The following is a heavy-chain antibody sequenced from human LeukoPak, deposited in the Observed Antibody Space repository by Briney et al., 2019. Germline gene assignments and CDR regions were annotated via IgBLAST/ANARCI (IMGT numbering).Heavy chain of an antibody. CDR3: ARDIVVAAATPGFYYYGMDV. CDR1: GFTFSSYA. V-gene: IGHV3-64*01. CDR2: ISSNGGST. Sequence: PGGSLRLSCAASGFTFSSYAMHWVRQAPGKGLEYVSAISSNGGSTYYANSVKGRFTISRDNSKSTLFLQMNSLRAEDTAVYYCARDIVVAAATPGFYYYGMDVWGQGTTVTVSS. D-gene: IGHD2-15*01. J-gene: IGHJ6*02.